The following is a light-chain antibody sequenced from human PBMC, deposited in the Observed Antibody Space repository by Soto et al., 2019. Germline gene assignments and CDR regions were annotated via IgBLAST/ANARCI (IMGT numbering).Light chain of an antibody. Sequence: DIQMTQSPSSLSASVGDRVTITCRASQTITSDLNWYQQRPGKAPKLLIYAASNLQSGVPSRFSGSGSGTDFTFIISSLQPEDSATYYCQQYYSYPRTFGQGTKVDIK. CDR3: QQYYSYPRT. J-gene: IGKJ1*01. CDR1: QTITSD. CDR2: AAS. V-gene: IGKV1-39*01.